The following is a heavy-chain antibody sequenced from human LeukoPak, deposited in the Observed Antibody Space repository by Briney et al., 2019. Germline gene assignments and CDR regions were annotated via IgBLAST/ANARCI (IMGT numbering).Heavy chain of an antibody. CDR2: IYYSGST. V-gene: IGHV4-39*01. J-gene: IGHJ4*02. CDR1: GGSISSSSYY. CDR3: ARRIVQREFDY. Sequence: SETLSLTCTVSGGSISSSSYYWGWIRQPPGKGLEWIGSIYYSGSTYYNPSLKSRVTISVDTSKNQFSLKLSSVTAADTAVYYCARRIVQREFDYWGQGTLVTVSS. D-gene: IGHD1-1*01.